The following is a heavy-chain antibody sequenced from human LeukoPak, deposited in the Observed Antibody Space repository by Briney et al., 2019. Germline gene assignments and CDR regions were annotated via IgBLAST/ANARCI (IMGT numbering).Heavy chain of an antibody. D-gene: IGHD5-12*01. V-gene: IGHV3-13*01. J-gene: IGHJ3*02. Sequence: GGSLRLSCAASGFTFSNSDMHWVRQVPGKGLEWVALIQTAGDTYYPASVKGRFTISRENAKNSFYLQMNSLRAEDTAVYYCARDSRPGYGGAHDIWGPGTMVTVSS. CDR3: ARDSRPGYGGAHDI. CDR1: GFTFSNSD. CDR2: IQTAGDT.